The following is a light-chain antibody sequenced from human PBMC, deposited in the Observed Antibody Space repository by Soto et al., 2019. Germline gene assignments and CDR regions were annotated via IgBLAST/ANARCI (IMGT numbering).Light chain of an antibody. CDR2: GTS. J-gene: IGKJ1*01. Sequence: EIVLTHSPGTLSLSPWEIATLSCRASQSVSSSFVAWFQQKPGQAPRLLIHGTSSRATGIADRFSGSGSGTDFTLTISRLEPEDFAVYYCQQYGSSGTFGQGTKVDIK. V-gene: IGKV3-20*01. CDR3: QQYGSSGT. CDR1: QSVSSSF.